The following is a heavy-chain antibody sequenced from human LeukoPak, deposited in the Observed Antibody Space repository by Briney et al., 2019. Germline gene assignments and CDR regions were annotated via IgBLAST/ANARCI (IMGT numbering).Heavy chain of an antibody. J-gene: IGHJ4*02. CDR1: GYTFTSYG. CDR3: ARDGEYIDGGIQKDY. CDR2: ISAYNGNT. Sequence: ASVKVSCKASGYTFTSYGISWVRQAPGQGLEWMGWISAYNGNTIYAQKLQGRVTMTTDTSTSTAYMELRSLRSDDTAVYYCARDGEYIDGGIQKDYWGQGTLVTVSS. V-gene: IGHV1-18*01. D-gene: IGHD5-18*01.